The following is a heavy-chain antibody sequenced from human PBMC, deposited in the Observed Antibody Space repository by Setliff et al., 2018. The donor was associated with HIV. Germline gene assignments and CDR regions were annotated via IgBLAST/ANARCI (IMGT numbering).Heavy chain of an antibody. J-gene: IGHJ4*02. CDR1: GYTFSSNY. CDR3: ARDVVMGSNDLLTGWLSSDF. Sequence: PSVKVSCKASGYTFSSNYMHWVRQAPGQGLEWMGLINPTGDITFYPQKFQARVTMTRDTSTSTVYLELRSLRSEDTAVYYCARDVVMGSNDLLTGWLSSDFWGQGTRVTVSS. V-gene: IGHV1-46*01. CDR2: INPTGDIT. D-gene: IGHD3-9*01.